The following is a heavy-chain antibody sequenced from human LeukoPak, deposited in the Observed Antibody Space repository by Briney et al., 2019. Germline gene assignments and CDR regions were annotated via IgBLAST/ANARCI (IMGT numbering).Heavy chain of an antibody. CDR1: GFTVSSNY. Sequence: GGSLRLSCAASGFTVSSNYMSWVRQAPGKGLEWVSVIYSGGSTYYADSVKGRLTISRDNSKNTLYLQMNSLRAEDTAVYYCARDLPYYYGSGSHLSPYYGMDVWGQGTTVTVSS. D-gene: IGHD3-10*01. CDR2: IYSGGST. V-gene: IGHV3-66*01. J-gene: IGHJ6*02. CDR3: ARDLPYYYGSGSHLSPYYGMDV.